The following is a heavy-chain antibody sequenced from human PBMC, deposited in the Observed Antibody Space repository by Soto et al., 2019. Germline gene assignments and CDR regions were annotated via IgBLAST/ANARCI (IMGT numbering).Heavy chain of an antibody. CDR3: AREDRIAAAGLYYYYYYGMDV. V-gene: IGHV3-48*04. J-gene: IGHJ6*02. D-gene: IGHD6-13*01. CDR1: GFTFSSYS. CDR2: ISSSSSTI. Sequence: GGSLRLSCAASGFTFSSYSMNWVRQAPGKGLEWVSYISSSSSTIYYADSVKGRFTTSRDNAKNSLYLQMNSLRAEDTAVYYCAREDRIAAAGLYYYYYYGMDVWGQGTTVTVSS.